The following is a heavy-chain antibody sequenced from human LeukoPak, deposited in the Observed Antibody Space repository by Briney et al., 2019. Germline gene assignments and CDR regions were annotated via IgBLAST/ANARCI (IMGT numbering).Heavy chain of an antibody. CDR2: ISSSDTSI. V-gene: IGHV3-48*04. J-gene: IGHJ4*02. CDR3: ARGSSSGRGALDY. Sequence: GGSLRLSCAASGFTFGSYSMSWVRQAPGKGLEWVSYISSSDTSIYYGDSVKGRFTISRDNAENSLYLQMNSLRAEDTAVYYCARGSSSGRGALDYWGQGTLVTVSS. CDR1: GFTFGSYS. D-gene: IGHD6-6*01.